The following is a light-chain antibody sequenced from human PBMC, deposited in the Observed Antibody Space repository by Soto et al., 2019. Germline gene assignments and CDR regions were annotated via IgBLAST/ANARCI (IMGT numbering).Light chain of an antibody. CDR2: AAS. CDR1: QSVSSSH. J-gene: IGKJ5*01. CDR3: QQYGYSPIT. V-gene: IGKV3-20*01. Sequence: PGERANVSCRSSQSVSSSHLAWYQHKHGQAPRLLIYAASSRATGSPDRFSGGGYGTDFNLTISRLEPEDFAVYYCQQYGYSPITFGQGTRLEIK.